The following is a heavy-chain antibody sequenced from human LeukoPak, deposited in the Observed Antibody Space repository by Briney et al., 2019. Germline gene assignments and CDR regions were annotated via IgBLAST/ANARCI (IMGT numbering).Heavy chain of an antibody. CDR2: INPSSGGT. Sequence: GASVKVSCKASGYTFTGYYMHWVRQAPGQGLEWMGWINPSSGGTNYAQKFQGRVTMTRDTSISTAYMELSRLRSDDTAVYYCARDLLNGDYSFDIWGQGTMVTVSS. CDR3: ARDLLNGDYSFDI. V-gene: IGHV1-2*02. CDR1: GYTFTGYY. J-gene: IGHJ3*02. D-gene: IGHD4-17*01.